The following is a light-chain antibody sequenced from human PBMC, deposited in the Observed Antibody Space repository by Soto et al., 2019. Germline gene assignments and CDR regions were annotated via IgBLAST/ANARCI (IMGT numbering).Light chain of an antibody. Sequence: EIVLTQSPGTLSLSPGERATLSRRGSQSVRSTYLAWYQQKPGQAPRLLIYDASSRATDIPDRFSGSGSGTDFTLTISRLEPEDFAVYYCQQYGTSPGTFGQGTKLEIK. CDR2: DAS. CDR3: QQYGTSPGT. J-gene: IGKJ2*01. V-gene: IGKV3-20*01. CDR1: QSVRSTY.